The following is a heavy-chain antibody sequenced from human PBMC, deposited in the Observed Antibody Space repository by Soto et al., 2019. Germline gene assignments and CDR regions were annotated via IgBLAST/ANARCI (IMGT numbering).Heavy chain of an antibody. V-gene: IGHV3-23*01. CDR3: AKEAWTGTTSAEYFQH. J-gene: IGHJ1*01. CDR2: ISGSCCYT. Sequence: HPGGSLRLSGACSGFTFSNYAMIWVRHAPGKGLEWVSVISGSCCYTNYADSVKGRFTISRDNSKNTLYLQMNSLRAEDTAVYYCAKEAWTGTTSAEYFQHWGQGTLVTVSS. CDR1: GFTFSNYA. D-gene: IGHD1-7*01.